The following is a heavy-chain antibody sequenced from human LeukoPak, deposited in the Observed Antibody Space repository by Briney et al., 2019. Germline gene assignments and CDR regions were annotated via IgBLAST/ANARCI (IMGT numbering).Heavy chain of an antibody. CDR3: AREGDKGGYNY. V-gene: IGHV4-4*07. CDR1: GGSISSYY. Sequence: PSETLSLTCTISGGSISSYYWSWIRQPAGKGQEWIGRIYTSGSTNYNPSLKTRVTVSVDTSKSQFSLKLSSVTAADTAMYYCAREGDKGGYNYWGQGTLVTVSS. D-gene: IGHD5-18*01. J-gene: IGHJ4*02. CDR2: IYTSGST.